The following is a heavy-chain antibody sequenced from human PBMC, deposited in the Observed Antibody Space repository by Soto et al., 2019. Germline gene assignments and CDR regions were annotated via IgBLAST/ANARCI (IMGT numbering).Heavy chain of an antibody. Sequence: LALTCTVSGGSISSSSYYWGGIRQPPGKGLEWIGSIYYSGSTYYNPSLKSRVTISVDTSKNQFSLKLSSVTAADTAVYYCARRSLGPDSSGYYFRSWFDPWGQGTLVTVSS. J-gene: IGHJ5*02. D-gene: IGHD3-22*01. V-gene: IGHV4-39*01. CDR3: ARRSLGPDSSGYYFRSWFDP. CDR1: GGSISSSSYY. CDR2: IYYSGST.